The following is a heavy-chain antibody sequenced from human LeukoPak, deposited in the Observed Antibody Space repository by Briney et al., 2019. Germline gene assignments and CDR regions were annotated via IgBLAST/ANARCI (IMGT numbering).Heavy chain of an antibody. D-gene: IGHD3-16*01. CDR2: IYHSGST. Sequence: SQTLSLTCTVSGGSISSGGYYWSWIRQPPGKGLEWIGYIYHSGSTYYNPSLKSRVTISVDRSKNQFSLKLSSVTAADTAVYYSARSYAGTVDYYMDVWGQGTTVTVSS. V-gene: IGHV4-30-2*01. J-gene: IGHJ6*03. CDR3: ARSYAGTVDYYMDV. CDR1: GGSISSGGYY.